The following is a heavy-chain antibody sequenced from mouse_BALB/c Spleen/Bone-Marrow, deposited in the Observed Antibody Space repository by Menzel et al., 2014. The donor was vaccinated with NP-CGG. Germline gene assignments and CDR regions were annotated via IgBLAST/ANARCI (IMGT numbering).Heavy chain of an antibody. CDR1: GYTFTDYE. V-gene: IGHV1-15*01. J-gene: IGHJ4*01. CDR3: TYAMDY. CDR2: IHPGRGGT. Sequence: LVESGAELVRPGASVKLSCKALGYTFTDYEMHWVKQTPVHGLEWIGAIHPGRGGTAYNQKFKGKATLTADKSSSPGFMELSRLTSEDSSVFYCTYAMDYWGQGTSVTVSS.